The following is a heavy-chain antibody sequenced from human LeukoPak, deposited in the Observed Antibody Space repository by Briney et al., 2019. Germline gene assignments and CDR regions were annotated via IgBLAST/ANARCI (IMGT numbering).Heavy chain of an antibody. CDR3: ARELYCGGDCYPEAADC. V-gene: IGHV1-18*01. J-gene: IGHJ4*02. Sequence: EASVKVSCKASGGTFSSYAISWVRQSPGQGLECMGWISAYNGNTNYAQKLQGRVTMTTDTSTSSAYMELRSLRSDDTAVYYCARELYCGGDCYPEAADCWGQGTLVTVSS. CDR2: ISAYNGNT. CDR1: GGTFSSYA. D-gene: IGHD2-21*01.